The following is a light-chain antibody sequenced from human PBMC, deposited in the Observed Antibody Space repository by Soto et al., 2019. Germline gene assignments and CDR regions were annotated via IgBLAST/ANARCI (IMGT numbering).Light chain of an antibody. J-gene: IGKJ1*01. Sequence: DIRMTQSPSSLSASVGDRVTITCRASQSISTWLAWYQQEPGKAPKLLIHKASSLQSGVPSRFSGSGSGTDFTLTISSLHPDDFATYYCQQYNSYSPTVGQGTKVDSK. CDR2: KAS. CDR3: QQYNSYSPT. V-gene: IGKV1-5*03. CDR1: QSISTW.